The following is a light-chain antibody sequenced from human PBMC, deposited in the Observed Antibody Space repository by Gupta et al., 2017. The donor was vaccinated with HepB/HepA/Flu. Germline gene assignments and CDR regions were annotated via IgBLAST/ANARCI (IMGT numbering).Light chain of an antibody. V-gene: IGKV1-39*01. CDR1: QSINSY. CDR3: QQSYSTPLT. J-gene: IGKJ4*01. CDR2: AAP. Sequence: DIQMTQSPSSLSASVGDRVTITCRASQSINSYLNWYQQKPGKAPKLLIYAAPSLQSGVPSRFSGSGSGTDFTLTISSLQPEDFATYYCQQSYSTPLTFGGGAKVEIK.